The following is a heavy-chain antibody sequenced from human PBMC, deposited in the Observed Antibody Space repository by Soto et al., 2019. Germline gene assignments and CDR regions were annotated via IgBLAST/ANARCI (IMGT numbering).Heavy chain of an antibody. Sequence: EVQLVESGGGLVKPGGSLRLSCAASGFTFSNAWMNWVRQAPGKGLEWVGRIKSKTDGGTTEYAAHGKGRFTISRDDSKNTLYLQMNSLKTEDTAVYYCTTQLPIAVAGTGDFDYLGQGTLVTVSS. CDR2: IKSKTDGGTT. J-gene: IGHJ4*02. D-gene: IGHD6-19*01. V-gene: IGHV3-15*07. CDR1: GFTFSNAW. CDR3: TTQLPIAVAGTGDFDY.